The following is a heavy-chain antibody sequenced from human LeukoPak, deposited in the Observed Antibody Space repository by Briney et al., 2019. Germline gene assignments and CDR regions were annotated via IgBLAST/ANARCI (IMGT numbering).Heavy chain of an antibody. V-gene: IGHV3-23*03. CDR1: GFTFSSYA. J-gene: IGHJ4*02. CDR3: ARTPDYGDYAFDY. Sequence: GGSLRLSCAASGFTFSSYAMSWVRQAPGKGLEWVSVIYSGGSTYYAESVKARFTIFRDSSKNTLYLQMNSLRAEDTAVYYCARTPDYGDYAFDYWGQGTLVTVSS. CDR2: IYSGGST. D-gene: IGHD4-17*01.